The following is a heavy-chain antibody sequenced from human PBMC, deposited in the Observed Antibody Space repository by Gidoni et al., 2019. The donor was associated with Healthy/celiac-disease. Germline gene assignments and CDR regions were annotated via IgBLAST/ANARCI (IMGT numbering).Heavy chain of an antibody. D-gene: IGHD3-22*01. V-gene: IGHV1-69*01. CDR3: ARPSTPAYYYDSSGYCLDY. CDR2: IIPIFGTA. Sequence: QVQLVQSGAEVKKPGSSVKVSCKASGGTFSSYAISWVRQAPGQGLEWMGGIIPIFGTANYAQKFQGRVTITADESTSTAYMELSSLRSEDTAVYYCARPSTPAYYYDSSGYCLDYWGQGTLVTVSS. CDR1: GGTFSSYA. J-gene: IGHJ4*02.